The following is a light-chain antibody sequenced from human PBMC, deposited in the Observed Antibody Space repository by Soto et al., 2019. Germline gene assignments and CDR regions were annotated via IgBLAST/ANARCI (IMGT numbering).Light chain of an antibody. CDR2: DAS. Sequence: DLQMTQSPSTLSASVGDSVTITCRASQSISSWLAWYQQKPGKAPKLLIYDASSLESGVPSRFSGSGSGTEFTLTIRSLQPDDFATYYCKQYNSYWTCGQGTKVDIK. J-gene: IGKJ1*01. CDR3: KQYNSYWT. CDR1: QSISSW. V-gene: IGKV1-5*01.